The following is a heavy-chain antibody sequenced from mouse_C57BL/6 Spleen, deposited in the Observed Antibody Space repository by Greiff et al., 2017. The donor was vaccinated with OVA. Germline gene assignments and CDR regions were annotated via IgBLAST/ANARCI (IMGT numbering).Heavy chain of an antibody. CDR3: ARHYNDDGSLYARDY. J-gene: IGHJ4*01. CDR1: GSTFTSYC. V-gene: IGHV1-59*01. D-gene: IGHD2-12*01. Sequence: QVQLQQPGAELVRPGTSVKLSCKASGSTFTSYCMHWVKQRPGQGLEWIGVIYPSDSYINYNQKFKGKATLTVDKSSSTAYMQLSSLTSEDSAVYYCARHYNDDGSLYARDYWGQGTSVTVSS. CDR2: IYPSDSYI.